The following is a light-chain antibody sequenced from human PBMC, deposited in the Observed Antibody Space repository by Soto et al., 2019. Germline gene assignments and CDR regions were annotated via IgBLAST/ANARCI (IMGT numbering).Light chain of an antibody. J-gene: IGLJ1*01. V-gene: IGLV1-40*01. CDR2: GNS. CDR3: QSYDSSLSAYV. CDR1: SSNIGAGYD. Sequence: QSVLTQPPSVSGAPGQSVTISCTGSSSNIGAGYDVHWYQQLPGTAPKLLIYGNSNRPSGVPDRFSGSKSGTSASLAITGLQAEEEADYYCQSYDSSLSAYVFGTGTKLTVL.